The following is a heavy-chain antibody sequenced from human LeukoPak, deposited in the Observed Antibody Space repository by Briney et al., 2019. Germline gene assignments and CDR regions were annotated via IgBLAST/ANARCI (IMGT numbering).Heavy chain of an antibody. D-gene: IGHD5-12*01. CDR1: GGSISSYY. CDR2: LFYSGNT. CDR3: GRVRTGNTGSPEYFED. J-gene: IGHJ1*01. Sequence: SETLSLTCSVSGGSISSYYWSWIRQPPGKELEWIGYLFYSGNTNSNPSLKSRVTILADTSKNQFSLRLNSVTAADTAVYFCGRVRTGNTGSPEYFEDWGQGTLVTVSS. V-gene: IGHV4-59*01.